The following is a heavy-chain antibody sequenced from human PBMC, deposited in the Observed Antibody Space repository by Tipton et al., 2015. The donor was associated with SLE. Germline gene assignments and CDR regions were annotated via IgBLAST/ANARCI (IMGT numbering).Heavy chain of an antibody. CDR1: GGSISSGNYY. Sequence: LRLSCTVSGGSISSGNYYWSWIRQPAGKGLEWIGNIYTSGSTNYNPSLKSRVTISVDTSKNQISLKLSSVTAADTAVYYCARSWNGPLDLWGRGTLVTVSS. V-gene: IGHV4-61*09. D-gene: IGHD1-1*01. CDR3: ARSWNGPLDL. J-gene: IGHJ2*01. CDR2: IYTSGST.